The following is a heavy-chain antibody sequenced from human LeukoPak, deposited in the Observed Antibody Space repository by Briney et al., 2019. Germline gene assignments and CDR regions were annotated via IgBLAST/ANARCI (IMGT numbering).Heavy chain of an antibody. CDR2: ILGGAGST. CDR1: GFSFSSDG. D-gene: IGHD2-2*01. Sequence: PGGSLRLSCAASGFSFSSDGMSWVRQAPGKGLEWVSGILGGAGSTYYADSVKGRFTISRDNSKNTMYLQMNSLRAEDTAVYYCAHGSMYQLDYWGQGTLVTVSS. CDR3: AHGSMYQLDY. V-gene: IGHV3-23*01. J-gene: IGHJ4*02.